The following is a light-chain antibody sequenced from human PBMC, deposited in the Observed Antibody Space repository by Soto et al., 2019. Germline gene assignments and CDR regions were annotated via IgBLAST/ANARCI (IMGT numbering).Light chain of an antibody. CDR3: SSYTSSSTPYV. CDR2: EVS. Sequence: QSVLTQPASVSGSPGQSITISCTGTSSDVGGYNYVSWYQQHPGKAPKLMIYEVSNRPSWVSNRFSGSKSGNTASLTISGLQAEDEADYYCSSYTSSSTPYVIGSGTKVTGL. V-gene: IGLV2-14*01. J-gene: IGLJ1*01. CDR1: SSDVGGYNY.